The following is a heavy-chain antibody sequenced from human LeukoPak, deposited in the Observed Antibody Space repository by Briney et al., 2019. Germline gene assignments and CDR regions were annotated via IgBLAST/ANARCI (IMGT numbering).Heavy chain of an antibody. CDR3: ARVYGSGRWYYYYYMDV. Sequence: SETLSLTCTVSGGSISSSSYYWGWIRQPPGKGLEWIGEINHSGSTNYNPSLKSRVTISVDTSKNQFSLKLSSVTAADTAVYYCARVYGSGRWYYYYYMDVWGKGTTVTISS. D-gene: IGHD3-10*01. CDR1: GGSISSSSYY. CDR2: INHSGST. J-gene: IGHJ6*03. V-gene: IGHV4-39*07.